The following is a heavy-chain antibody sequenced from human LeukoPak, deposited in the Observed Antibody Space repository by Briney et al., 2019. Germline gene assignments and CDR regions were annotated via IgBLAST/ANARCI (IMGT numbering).Heavy chain of an antibody. CDR3: AKNQDLYVNTAKGY. J-gene: IGHJ4*02. Sequence: GGSLRLPCAASGFTFSSYAMSRVRQAPGKGLEWVSVISGSGGSTYYADSVKGRFTISRDNSKNTLYLQMNSLRAEDTAIYYCAKNQDLYVNTAKGYWGQGTLVTVSS. V-gene: IGHV3-23*01. D-gene: IGHD5-18*01. CDR2: ISGSGGST. CDR1: GFTFSSYA.